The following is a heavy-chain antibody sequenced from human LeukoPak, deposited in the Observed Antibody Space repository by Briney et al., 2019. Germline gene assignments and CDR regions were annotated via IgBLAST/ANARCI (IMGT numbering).Heavy chain of an antibody. V-gene: IGHV3-30*03. Sequence: GGSLRLSCAASGFPFSSYGMHWVRQAPGKGLEWVAVLSYDGSNEYYADSVRGRFTISRDNAKNTLYLQMNSLRAEDTAVYYCARARGYSYGYPYYGMDVWGQGTTVTVSS. J-gene: IGHJ6*02. D-gene: IGHD5-18*01. CDR3: ARARGYSYGYPYYGMDV. CDR1: GFPFSSYG. CDR2: LSYDGSNE.